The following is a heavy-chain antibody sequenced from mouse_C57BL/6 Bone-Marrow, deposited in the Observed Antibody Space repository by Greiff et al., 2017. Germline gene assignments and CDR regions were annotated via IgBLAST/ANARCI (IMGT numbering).Heavy chain of an antibody. CDR3: ARGYYYFDY. V-gene: IGHV1-69*01. D-gene: IGHD2-3*01. CDR2: IDPSDSYT. CDR1: GYTFTSYW. Sequence: QVQLQQPGAELVMPGASVKLSCKASGYTFTSYWMHWVKQTPGQGLEWIGEIDPSDSYTNYNQKFKGKSTLTVDKSSSTAYMQLSSLTSEDSAVYYCARGYYYFDYWGQGTTLTVSS. J-gene: IGHJ2*01.